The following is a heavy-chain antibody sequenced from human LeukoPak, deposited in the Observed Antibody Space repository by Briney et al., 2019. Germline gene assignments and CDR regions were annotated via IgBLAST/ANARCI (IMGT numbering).Heavy chain of an antibody. CDR2: ISGSGGST. CDR3: AKDRDSSGWSPPLNWFDP. CDR1: GFTLSSYA. J-gene: IGHJ5*02. V-gene: IGHV3-23*01. Sequence: GGSLRLSCAASGFTLSSYAMSWVRQAPGKGLEWVSAISGSGGSTYYADSVKGRFTISRDNSKNTLYLQTNSLRAEDTAVYYCAKDRDSSGWSPPLNWFDPWGQGTLVTVSS. D-gene: IGHD6-19*01.